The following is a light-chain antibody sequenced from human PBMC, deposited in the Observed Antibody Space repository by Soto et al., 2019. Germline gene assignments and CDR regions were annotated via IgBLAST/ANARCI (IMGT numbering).Light chain of an antibody. CDR1: HSISSY. CDR3: QQYDNLASPWT. J-gene: IGKJ1*01. Sequence: IHLTQSPSFLSASVGDRVTIACRASHSISSYLNWYQQKPGKAPKLLIYDASNLETGVPSRFRGGGSGTHFTFTISNLQPEDIATYYCQQYDNLASPWTFGQGTQVDIK. CDR2: DAS. V-gene: IGKV1-33*01.